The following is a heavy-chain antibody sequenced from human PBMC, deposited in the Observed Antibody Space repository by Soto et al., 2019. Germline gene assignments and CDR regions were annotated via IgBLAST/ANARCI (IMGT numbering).Heavy chain of an antibody. Sequence: EVQLVESGGGLVQHGGPLRLSCEASGFSFRSYDMHWVRQVTGKGLEWVSGIGTAGDTYYSGSVKGRFTISREDAKNSLYLKVNSLRAGDTAVYYCAREAYSGRCMDVWGQGTTVTVSS. CDR1: GFSFRSYD. CDR2: IGTAGDT. D-gene: IGHD1-26*01. CDR3: AREAYSGRCMDV. V-gene: IGHV3-13*01. J-gene: IGHJ6*02.